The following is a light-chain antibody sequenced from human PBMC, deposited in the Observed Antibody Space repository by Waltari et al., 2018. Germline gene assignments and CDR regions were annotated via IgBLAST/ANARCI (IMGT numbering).Light chain of an antibody. CDR3: QHYVRLPAT. J-gene: IGKJ1*01. Sequence: EIVLTQYPGTPSSSPGERSTLACRASQCFGKSLVCYQQKPGQAPSLLIYDASRRSTGIPDRFSGSGSETDIRLTSSRGEPEDFAVYYCQHYVRLPATFGQGTKVEI. CDR1: QCFGKS. CDR2: DAS. V-gene: IGKV3-20*01.